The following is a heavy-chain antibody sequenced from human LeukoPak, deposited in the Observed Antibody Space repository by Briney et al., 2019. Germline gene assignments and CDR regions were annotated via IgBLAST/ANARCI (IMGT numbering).Heavy chain of an antibody. V-gene: IGHV4-59*08. CDR3: ARRQAKNYDFWSGYYWDDAFDI. Sequence: PSETLSLTCTVSGGSISSYCWSWIRQPPGKGLEWIGYIYYSGSTNYNPSLKSRVTISVDTSKNQFSLKLSSVTAADTAVYYCARRQAKNYDFWSGYYWDDAFDIWGQGTMVTVSS. CDR1: GGSISSYC. CDR2: IYYSGST. J-gene: IGHJ3*02. D-gene: IGHD3-3*01.